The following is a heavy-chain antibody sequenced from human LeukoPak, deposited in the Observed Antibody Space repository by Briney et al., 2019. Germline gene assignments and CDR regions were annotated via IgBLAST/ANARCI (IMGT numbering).Heavy chain of an antibody. CDR3: AREIISGSGWYSDY. CDR1: GGSFSGYY. V-gene: IGHV4-34*01. D-gene: IGHD6-19*01. CDR2: INHSGST. J-gene: IGHJ4*02. Sequence: SETLSLTCAVSGGSFSGYYWSWIRQPPGKGMEWIGEINHSGSTNYNPSLKSRVTISVDTSKNQFSLKLSSVTAADTAVYYCAREIISGSGWYSDYWGQGTLVTVSS.